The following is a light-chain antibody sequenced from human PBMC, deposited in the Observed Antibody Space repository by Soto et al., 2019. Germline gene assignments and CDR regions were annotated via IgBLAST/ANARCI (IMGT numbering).Light chain of an antibody. CDR2: GAS. J-gene: IGKJ1*01. V-gene: IGKV3-20*01. CDR1: QSVSSSY. Sequence: EIVLTQSPGTLSLSPGERATLSCRASQSVSSSYLAWYQQTPGQAPSLLIYGASSRATGIPDRFSGSGSGTDFTLTISGLEPEDFAVYYCQQYGSSLTWTFGQGTKLEIK. CDR3: QQYGSSLTWT.